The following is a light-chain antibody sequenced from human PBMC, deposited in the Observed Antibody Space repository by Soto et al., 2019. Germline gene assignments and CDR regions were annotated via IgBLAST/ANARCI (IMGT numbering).Light chain of an antibody. J-gene: IGKJ1*01. CDR3: QQYGRSHRT. V-gene: IGKV3-20*01. CDR2: GAS. Sequence: EIVLTQSPGTLSFSPGERATLSCRASQSVSSSYLAWYQQKPGQAPRLLIYGASSRATGIPDRFSGSGSGKDFTLTISRLEPEDFAVYYCQQYGRSHRTFGQGIKVEIX. CDR1: QSVSSSY.